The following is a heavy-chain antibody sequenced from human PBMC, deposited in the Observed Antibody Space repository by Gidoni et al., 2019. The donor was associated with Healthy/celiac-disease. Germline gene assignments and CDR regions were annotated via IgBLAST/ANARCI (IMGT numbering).Heavy chain of an antibody. CDR1: GFTFSSYD. D-gene: IGHD3-10*01. J-gene: IGHJ2*01. Sequence: EVQLVESGGVLVQPGGSLRLSCAASGFTFSSYDMHWVRQATGKGLEWVSAIGTAGDTYYPGSVKGRFTISRENAKNSLYLQMNSLGAGDTAVYYCARAPGAGWYFDLWGRGTLVTVSS. CDR3: ARAPGAGWYFDL. V-gene: IGHV3-13*01. CDR2: IGTAGDT.